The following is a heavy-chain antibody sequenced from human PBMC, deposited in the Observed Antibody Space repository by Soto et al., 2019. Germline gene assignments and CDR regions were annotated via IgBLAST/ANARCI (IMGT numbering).Heavy chain of an antibody. Sequence: QVQLQESGPGLVKPSQTLSLTCTVSGGSISSGGYYWSWIRQHPGKGLEWIGYIYYSGSTYYNPSFKSRVTISVDTSKNQFSLKLSSVTAADTAVYYCARDVGPRSNYSLYFDLWGRGTLVTVSS. CDR2: IYYSGST. CDR3: ARDVGPRSNYSLYFDL. CDR1: GGSISSGGYY. J-gene: IGHJ2*01. D-gene: IGHD4-4*01. V-gene: IGHV4-31*03.